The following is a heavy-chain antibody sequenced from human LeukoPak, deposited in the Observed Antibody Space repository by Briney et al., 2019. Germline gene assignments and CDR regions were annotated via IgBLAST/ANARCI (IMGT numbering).Heavy chain of an antibody. Sequence: GGSLRLSCAASGFTFKNYGMHWVRQVPGKGLVWVSRSYNDGISRSYADSVTGRFTISRDNAINTLYLQMNSLRAEDTALYYCARGGTTTTINTLDYWGQGILVTVSS. CDR2: SYNDGISR. CDR1: GFTFKNYG. CDR3: ARGGTTTTINTLDY. D-gene: IGHD4-11*01. J-gene: IGHJ4*02. V-gene: IGHV3-74*01.